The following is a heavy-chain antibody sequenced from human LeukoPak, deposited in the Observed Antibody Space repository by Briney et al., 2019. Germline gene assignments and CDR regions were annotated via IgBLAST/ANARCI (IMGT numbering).Heavy chain of an antibody. CDR1: GFTFSSYA. Sequence: GGSLRLSCAASGFTFSSYAMSWVRQAPGKGLEWVSAITGSGGTTYYADSVKGRFTISRDNSKNTLYLQMDSLRAEDTAVYYCARDSSGWSKNYWGQGTLVTVSS. CDR2: ITGSGGTT. V-gene: IGHV3-23*01. J-gene: IGHJ4*02. D-gene: IGHD6-19*01. CDR3: ARDSSGWSKNY.